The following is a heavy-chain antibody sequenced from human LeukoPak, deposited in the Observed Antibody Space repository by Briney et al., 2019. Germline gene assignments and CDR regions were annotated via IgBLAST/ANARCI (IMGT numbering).Heavy chain of an antibody. D-gene: IGHD3-22*01. CDR3: ARAIYDKGALFDY. CDR2: ISSSSYI. Sequence: GGSLRLSCAASGFTFSSYSMNWVRQPPGKGLEWVSSISSSSYIYYADSVKGRFTISRDNAKNSLYLQMNSLRAEDTAVYYCARAIYDKGALFDYWGQGTLVTVSS. J-gene: IGHJ4*02. V-gene: IGHV3-21*01. CDR1: GFTFSSYS.